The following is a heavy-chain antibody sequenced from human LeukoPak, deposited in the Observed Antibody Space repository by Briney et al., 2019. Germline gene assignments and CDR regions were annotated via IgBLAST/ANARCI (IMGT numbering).Heavy chain of an antibody. J-gene: IGHJ4*02. Sequence: SETLSLTCAVSGYSISSDYYWGWIRQPPGKGLEWIGSIYHSGSTYYNPSLKSRVTISVDTSKNQFSLKLSSVTAADTAVYYCAREGTAMVNGLDYWGQGTLVTVSS. D-gene: IGHD5-18*01. CDR1: GYSISSDYY. V-gene: IGHV4-38-2*02. CDR2: IYHSGST. CDR3: AREGTAMVNGLDY.